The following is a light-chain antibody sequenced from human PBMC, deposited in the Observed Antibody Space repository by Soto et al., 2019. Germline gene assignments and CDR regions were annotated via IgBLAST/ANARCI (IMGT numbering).Light chain of an antibody. CDR1: QSIGTQ. Sequence: DIQMTQSPSSLSASVGDRVTIICRASQSIGTQLAWYQQKPGKAPKLLISGAFSLESGVPSRFSGSGSGTEFTLTISSLQPDDFATYYCQQYYTYSTFGQGTKVDIK. CDR2: GAF. J-gene: IGKJ1*01. V-gene: IGKV1-5*02. CDR3: QQYYTYST.